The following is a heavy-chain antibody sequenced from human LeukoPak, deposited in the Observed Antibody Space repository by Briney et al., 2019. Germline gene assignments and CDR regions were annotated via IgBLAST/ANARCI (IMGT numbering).Heavy chain of an antibody. D-gene: IGHD6-19*01. CDR3: AKNSIAVAGWLDY. J-gene: IGHJ4*02. V-gene: IGHV3-23*01. CDR2: ISTGGDRA. Sequence: GGSLRLSCAASGFTFSNYAMDWVRQAPGKGLEWVSAISTGGDRAYYADSVKGRFTISRDNSKNTLYLQMNSLRAEDTAVYYCAKNSIAVAGWLDYWGQRTLVTVSS. CDR1: GFTFSNYA.